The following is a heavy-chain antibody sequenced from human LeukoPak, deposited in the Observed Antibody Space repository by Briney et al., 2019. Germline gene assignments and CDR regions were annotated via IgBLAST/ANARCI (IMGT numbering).Heavy chain of an antibody. CDR2: ISAYNGNT. J-gene: IGHJ5*02. V-gene: IGHV1-18*01. CDR1: GYTFTSYG. D-gene: IGHD6-13*01. CDR3: AGQSSWDNWFDP. Sequence: ASVKVSCKASGYTFTSYGISWVRQAPGQGLGWMGWISAYNGNTNYAQKLQGRVTMTTDTSTSTAYMELRSLRSDDTAVYYCAGQSSWDNWFDPWGQGTLVTVSS.